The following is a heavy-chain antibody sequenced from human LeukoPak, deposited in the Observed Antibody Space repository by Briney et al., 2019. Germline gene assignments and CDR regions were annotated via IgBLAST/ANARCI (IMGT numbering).Heavy chain of an antibody. J-gene: IGHJ4*02. CDR3: AKTIYDYVWGSYRYALDY. Sequence: GGSLRLSCAASGFTFSSYAMSWVRQAPGKGLEWVSAISGSGGSTYYADSVEGRFTISRDNSKNTLYLQMNSLRAEDTAVYYCAKTIYDYVWGSYRYALDYWGQGTLVTVSS. CDR1: GFTFSSYA. V-gene: IGHV3-23*01. CDR2: ISGSGGST. D-gene: IGHD3-16*02.